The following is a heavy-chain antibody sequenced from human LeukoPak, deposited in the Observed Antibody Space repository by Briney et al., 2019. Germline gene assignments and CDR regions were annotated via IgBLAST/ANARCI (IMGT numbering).Heavy chain of an antibody. CDR2: IYTSGST. V-gene: IGHV4-4*09. CDR3: ARQRTDSSLHFDY. CDR1: GGSISSYY. Sequence: SETLSLTCTVSGGSISSYYWSWIRQPPGKGLEWSGYIYTSGSTNYNPSLKSRVTISVDTSKNQFSLRLNSVTAADTAVYYCARQRTDSSLHFDYWGQGTLVTVSS. J-gene: IGHJ4*02. D-gene: IGHD6-6*01.